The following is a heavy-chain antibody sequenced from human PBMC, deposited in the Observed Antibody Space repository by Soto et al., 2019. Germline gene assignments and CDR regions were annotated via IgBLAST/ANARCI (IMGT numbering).Heavy chain of an antibody. CDR3: AKDVVVGATTGLGDYGMDV. CDR1: GFTFSSYG. V-gene: IGHV3-30*18. D-gene: IGHD1-26*01. Sequence: GGSLRLSCAASGFTFSSYGMHWVRQAPGKGLEWVAVISYDGSNKYYADSVKGRFTISRDNSKNTLYLQMNSLRAEDTAVYYCAKDVVVGATTGLGDYGMDVWGQGTTVTVSS. CDR2: ISYDGSNK. J-gene: IGHJ6*02.